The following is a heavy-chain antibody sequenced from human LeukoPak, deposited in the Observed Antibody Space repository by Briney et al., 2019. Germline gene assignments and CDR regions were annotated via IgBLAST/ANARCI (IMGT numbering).Heavy chain of an antibody. CDR3: AREGGEMATIYYYYYYMDV. D-gene: IGHD5-24*01. CDR2: ISSSSSYI. Sequence: GGSLRLSCAASGFTFSSYSMNWVRQAPGKGLEWVSSISSSSSYIYYADSVKGRFTISRDNAKNSLYLQMNSLRAEDRAVYYCAREGGEMATIYYYYYYMDVWGKGTTVTVSS. V-gene: IGHV3-21*01. CDR1: GFTFSSYS. J-gene: IGHJ6*03.